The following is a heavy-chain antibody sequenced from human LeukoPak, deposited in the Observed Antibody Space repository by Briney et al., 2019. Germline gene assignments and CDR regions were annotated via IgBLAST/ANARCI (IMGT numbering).Heavy chain of an antibody. V-gene: IGHV3-21*01. CDR3: ARETEEAFDI. D-gene: IGHD1-14*01. Sequence: PGGSLRLSCAASGFTLSTYTMNWVRQAPGKGLEWVSSITSSSTYIYYADSMKGRFTISRDNAKNSLYLQMNSLRAEDTAVYYCARETEEAFDIWGQGTMVTVSS. J-gene: IGHJ3*02. CDR1: GFTLSTYT. CDR2: ITSSSTYI.